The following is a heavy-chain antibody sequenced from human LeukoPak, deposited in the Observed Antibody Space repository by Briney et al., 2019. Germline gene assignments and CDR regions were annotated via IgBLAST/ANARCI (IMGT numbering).Heavy chain of an antibody. CDR3: ASGPPRYCSSTSCYSIGDY. V-gene: IGHV3-30*04. D-gene: IGHD2-2*01. J-gene: IGHJ4*02. Sequence: GGSLRLSCAASGFTFSSYAMHWVRQAPGKGLEWVAVISYDGSNKYYADSVKGRFTISRDNSKNTLYLQMDSLRAEDTAVYYCASGPPRYCSSTSCYSIGDYWGQGTLVTVSS. CDR1: GFTFSSYA. CDR2: ISYDGSNK.